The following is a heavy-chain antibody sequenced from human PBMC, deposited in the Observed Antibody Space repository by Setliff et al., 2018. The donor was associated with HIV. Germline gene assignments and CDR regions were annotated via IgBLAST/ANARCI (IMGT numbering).Heavy chain of an antibody. CDR1: GGSISSHY. CDR3: ARSNSIKGYSYGPDAFDI. J-gene: IGHJ3*02. Sequence: SETLSLTCTVSGGSISSHYWSWIRQPPGKGLEWIGYIYYNGNTNYNPSLKSRLTISVDTSKNQFSLNLSSVTTADTAVYYCARSNSIKGYSYGPDAFDIWGQGTMVTVSS. D-gene: IGHD5-18*01. V-gene: IGHV4-59*11. CDR2: IYYNGNT.